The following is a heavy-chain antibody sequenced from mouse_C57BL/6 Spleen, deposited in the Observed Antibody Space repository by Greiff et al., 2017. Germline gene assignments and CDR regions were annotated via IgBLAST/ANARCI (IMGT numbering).Heavy chain of an antibody. CDR1: GFTFSDYG. J-gene: IGHJ2*01. CDR3: ARAAIYYDYDGGFDY. Sequence: EVQRVESGGGLVKPGGSLKLSCAASGFTFSDYGMHWVRQAPEKGLEWVAYISSGSSTIYYADTVKGRFTISRDNAKNTLFLQMTSLRSEDTAMYYCARAAIYYDYDGGFDYWGQGTTLTVSS. V-gene: IGHV5-17*01. CDR2: ISSGSSTI. D-gene: IGHD2-4*01.